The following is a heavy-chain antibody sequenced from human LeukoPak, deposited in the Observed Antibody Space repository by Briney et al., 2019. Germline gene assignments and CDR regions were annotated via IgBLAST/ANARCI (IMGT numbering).Heavy chain of an antibody. CDR1: GFTFSSYA. D-gene: IGHD3-10*01. CDR3: AKLEPVLLWFGELFFDY. Sequence: GGSLRLSCAASGFTFSSYAMSWVRQAPGKGLEWVSAISGSGGSTYYADSVKGRFTISRDNSKNTLYLQMNSLRAEDTAVYYCAKLEPVLLWFGELFFDYWGQGTLVTVSS. V-gene: IGHV3-23*01. J-gene: IGHJ4*02. CDR2: ISGSGGST.